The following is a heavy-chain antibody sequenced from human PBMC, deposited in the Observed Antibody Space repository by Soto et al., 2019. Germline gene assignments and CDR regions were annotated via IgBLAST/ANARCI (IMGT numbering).Heavy chain of an antibody. V-gene: IGHV4-30-2*01. Sequence: QLQLQESGSGLVKPSQTLSLTCAVSGGSISSGGYSWSWIRQPPGKGLEWIGYIYHSGSTYYNPSLKSRVTISVDRSKNQFSLKLSSVTAADTAVYYWGGSGYYHNSGMDVWGQGTTVTVSS. CDR1: GGSISSGGYS. J-gene: IGHJ6*02. CDR3: GGSGYYHNSGMDV. CDR2: IYHSGST. D-gene: IGHD3-22*01.